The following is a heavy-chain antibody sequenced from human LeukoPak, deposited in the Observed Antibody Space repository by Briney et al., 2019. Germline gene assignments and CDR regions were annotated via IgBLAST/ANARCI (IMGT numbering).Heavy chain of an antibody. CDR2: IYPGDSDT. D-gene: IGHD1-1*01. CDR3: ATSTTSDVFDY. CDR1: GYNFATYW. J-gene: IGHJ4*02. Sequence: GESLKISRKGSGYNFATYWIGWVRQMPGKGLEWMGIIYPGDSDTRYSPSFQGQVTISADKSISTAYLQWSSLKASDTAMYYCATSTTSDVFDYWGQGTLVTVSS. V-gene: IGHV5-51*01.